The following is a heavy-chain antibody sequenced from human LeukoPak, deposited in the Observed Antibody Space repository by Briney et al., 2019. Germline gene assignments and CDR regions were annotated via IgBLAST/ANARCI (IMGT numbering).Heavy chain of an antibody. CDR2: IYYSGST. CDR3: ARSYSTITMVRGFDP. V-gene: IGHV4-59*01. J-gene: IGHJ5*02. D-gene: IGHD3-10*01. Sequence: SETLSLTCTVSGGSISSYYWSWIRQPPGKGLEWIGYIYYSGSTNYNPSLKSRVTISVDTSKNQFSLKLSSVTAADTAVYYCARSYSTITMVRGFDPWGQRTLVTVSS. CDR1: GGSISSYY.